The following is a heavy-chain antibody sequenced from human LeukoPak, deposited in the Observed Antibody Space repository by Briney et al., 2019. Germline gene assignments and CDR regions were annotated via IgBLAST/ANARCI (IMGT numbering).Heavy chain of an antibody. J-gene: IGHJ5*02. CDR2: IYHSGST. D-gene: IGHD3-10*01. V-gene: IGHV4-38-2*02. CDR3: ARHFSQSDSGNWYWLDT. CDR1: GYSISSGYY. Sequence: PSETLSLTCTVSGYSISSGYYWGWIRQPPGKGLEWIGSIYHSGSTYYNPSLKSRVTISVDTSKNQFSLKLSAVTAADTAVYYSARHFSQSDSGNWYWLDTRGERTLLTVSS.